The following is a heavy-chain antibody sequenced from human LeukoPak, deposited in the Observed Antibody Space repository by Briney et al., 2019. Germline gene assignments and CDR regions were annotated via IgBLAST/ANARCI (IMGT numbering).Heavy chain of an antibody. CDR1: GYTFSSFS. J-gene: IGHJ4*02. CDR3: ARLRRNSDSSGYYYYYDY. Sequence: GGSLRLSCVASGYTFSSFSINWVRQAPGKGLEWVSSISVRSNYIYYADSVRSRFSISRDDARNSLYLQMDSLRGDDTAVYYCARLRRNSDSSGYYYYYDYWGQGTLVTVSS. D-gene: IGHD3-22*01. V-gene: IGHV3-21*01. CDR2: ISVRSNYI.